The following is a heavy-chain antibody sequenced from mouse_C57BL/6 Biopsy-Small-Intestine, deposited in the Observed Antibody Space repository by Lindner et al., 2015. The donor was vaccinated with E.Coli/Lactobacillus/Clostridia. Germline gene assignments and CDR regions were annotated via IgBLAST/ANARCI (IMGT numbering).Heavy chain of an antibody. Sequence: VQLQESGPELVKPGASVKMSCKASGYTFTSYIMHWVKQKPGQGLEWIGNINPYNDGTKYNEKFKGKATLTSDKSSSTAYMELSSLTSEDSAVYYCAGNGFAYWGQGTLVTVSA. V-gene: IGHV1-14*01. CDR2: INPYNDGT. CDR3: AGNGFAY. D-gene: IGHD2-1*01. CDR1: GYTFTSYI. J-gene: IGHJ3*01.